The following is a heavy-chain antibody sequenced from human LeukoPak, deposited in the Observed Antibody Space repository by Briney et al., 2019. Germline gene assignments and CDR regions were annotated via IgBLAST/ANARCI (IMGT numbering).Heavy chain of an antibody. CDR1: GFTFSSYG. CDR2: ISYDGSNK. J-gene: IGHJ3*02. V-gene: IGHV3-30*03. CDR3: ARDRDDDSSGSIDDAFDI. D-gene: IGHD3-22*01. Sequence: GRSLRLSCAASGFTFSSYGMHWVRQAPGKGLEWVAAISYDGSNKFYADSVKGRFTISRDNAKRSLYLQMNSLRAEDTAVYYCARDRDDDSSGSIDDAFDIWGQGTMVTVSS.